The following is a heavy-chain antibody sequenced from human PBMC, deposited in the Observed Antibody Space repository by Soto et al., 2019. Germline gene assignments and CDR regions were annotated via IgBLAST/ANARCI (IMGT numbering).Heavy chain of an antibody. CDR3: ARVSNFYDFWSGYYYYYGMDV. J-gene: IGHJ6*02. Sequence: ASVKVSCKASGYTFTGYYMHWVRQAPGQGLEWMGWINPNSGGTNYAQKFQGWVTMTRDTSISTAYMELSRLRSDDTAVYYCARVSNFYDFWSGYYYYYGMDVWGQGTTVTVSS. CDR1: GYTFTGYY. CDR2: INPNSGGT. V-gene: IGHV1-2*04. D-gene: IGHD3-3*01.